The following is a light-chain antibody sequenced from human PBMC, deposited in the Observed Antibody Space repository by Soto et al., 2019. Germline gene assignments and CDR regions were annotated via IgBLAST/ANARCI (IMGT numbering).Light chain of an antibody. CDR2: LNGDGSH. Sequence: QLVLTQSTSSSASLGASVKLTCTLSSGHSRYAIAWHQHQPEKGPRYLMNLNGDGSHRKGDGIPDRFAGSSSGAERYLTISSRQSEDEADYYGQPWGTGNVVCGGGTKLTVL. J-gene: IGLJ2*01. CDR1: SGHSRYA. CDR3: QPWGTGNVV. V-gene: IGLV4-69*01.